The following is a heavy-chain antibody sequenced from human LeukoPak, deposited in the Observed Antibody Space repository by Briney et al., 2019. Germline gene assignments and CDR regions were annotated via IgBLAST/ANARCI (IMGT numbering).Heavy chain of an antibody. D-gene: IGHD3-3*02. CDR1: GGSMSNYY. V-gene: IGHV4-59*01. CDR3: ARILEGSGAAFDT. Sequence: SETLSLTCIVSGGSMSNYYWSWIRQPPGKGLEWIAYIHYTGITNYNPFLKSRVTISLDTSKSQFSLKLNPVTAADTAFYYCARILEGSGAAFDTWGQGTMVTVSS. CDR2: IHYTGIT. J-gene: IGHJ3*02.